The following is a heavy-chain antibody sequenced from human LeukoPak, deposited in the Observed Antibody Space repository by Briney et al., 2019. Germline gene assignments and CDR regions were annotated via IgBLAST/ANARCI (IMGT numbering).Heavy chain of an antibody. V-gene: IGHV3-30-3*01. CDR1: GFTFSSYA. Sequence: GGSLRLSCAASGFTFSSYAMHWVRQAPGKGLEWVAVISYDGSNKYYADSVKGRSTISRDNSKNTLYLQMNSLRAEDTAVYYCARDDPGAHYGMDVWGQGTTVTVSS. CDR3: ARDDPGAHYGMDV. J-gene: IGHJ6*02. D-gene: IGHD3-10*01. CDR2: ISYDGSNK.